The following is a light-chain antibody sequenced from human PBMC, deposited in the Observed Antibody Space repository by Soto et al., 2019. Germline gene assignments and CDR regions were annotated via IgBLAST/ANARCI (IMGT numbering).Light chain of an antibody. J-gene: IGLJ1*01. CDR1: SSDVGGYNY. V-gene: IGLV2-8*01. Sequence: QSVLTQPPSASGSPGQSDTISCAGTSSDVGGYNYVSWYQQYPGKVPKLMIYEVSERPSGVPDRFSGSKSGNTAFLTVSGLQAEDEADYYCLSYADTAYVFGTGTKVTVL. CDR2: EVS. CDR3: LSYADTAYV.